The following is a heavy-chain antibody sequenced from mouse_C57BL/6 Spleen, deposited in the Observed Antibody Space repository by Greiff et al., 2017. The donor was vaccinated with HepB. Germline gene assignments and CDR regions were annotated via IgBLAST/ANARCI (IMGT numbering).Heavy chain of an antibody. CDR2: INPSSGYT. D-gene: IGHD1-1*01. CDR3: ARSITTVEYYFDY. CDR1: GYTFTSYT. Sequence: QVQLQQSGAELARPGASVKMSCKASGYTFTSYTMHWVKQRPGQGLEWIGYINPSSGYTKYNQKFKDKATLTADKSSSTAYMQLSSLTSEDSAVYDCARSITTVEYYFDYWGQGTTLTVSS. J-gene: IGHJ2*01. V-gene: IGHV1-4*01.